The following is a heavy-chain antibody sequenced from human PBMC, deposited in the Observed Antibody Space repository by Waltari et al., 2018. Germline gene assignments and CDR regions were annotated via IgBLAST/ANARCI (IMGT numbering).Heavy chain of an antibody. CDR1: GYTFTGYY. D-gene: IGHD2-15*01. V-gene: IGHV1-2*02. J-gene: IGHJ3*02. CDR2: LKPNSGGT. CDR3: ARVVFRRGDAFDI. Sequence: QVQLVQSGAEVKKPGASVKVSCKASGYTFTGYYMHWVRQAPGQGLGWMGGLKPNSGGTNYAQKFQGRVTMTRDTSISTAYMELSRLRSDETAVYYCARVVFRRGDAFDIWGQGTMVTVSS.